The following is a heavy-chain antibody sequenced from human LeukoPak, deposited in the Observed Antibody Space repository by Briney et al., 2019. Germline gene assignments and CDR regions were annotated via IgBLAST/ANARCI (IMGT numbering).Heavy chain of an antibody. CDR2: VSGSAGST. Sequence: GGSLRLSCAASGVTFSSYAMSCVSQAAGEGLEWVSAVSGSAGSTYYADSVKGRFTISRDNSKNTLYLQMNSLRAEHTAVYYCAKWGGSVNCGYGFDYWGQGTLVTVSS. V-gene: IGHV3-23*01. CDR3: AKWGGSVNCGYGFDY. CDR1: GVTFSSYA. D-gene: IGHD5-12*01. J-gene: IGHJ4*02.